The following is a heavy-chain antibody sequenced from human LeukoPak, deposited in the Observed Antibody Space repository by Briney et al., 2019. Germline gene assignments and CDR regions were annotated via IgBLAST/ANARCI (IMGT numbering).Heavy chain of an antibody. CDR3: AKRQWLVQGAFDI. V-gene: IGHV3-23*01. CDR1: GFTFSSYA. J-gene: IGHJ3*02. Sequence: QTGGSLRLSCAASGFTFSSYAMSWVRQAPGKGLEWVSAISGSGGSTYYADSVKGRFTISRDNSKNTLYLQMNSLRAEDTAVYYCAKRQWLVQGAFDIWGQGTMVTVSS. CDR2: ISGSGGST. D-gene: IGHD6-19*01.